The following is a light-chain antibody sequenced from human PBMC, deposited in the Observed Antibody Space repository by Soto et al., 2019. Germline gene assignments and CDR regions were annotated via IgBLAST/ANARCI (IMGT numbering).Light chain of an antibody. V-gene: IGLV1-44*01. CDR2: SNN. J-gene: IGLJ1*01. Sequence: QSVLTQPPSASGTPGQRVTISCSGSSSNIGGNTVNWYQQFPGTAPKLLIYSNNQRPSGVPDRISGSKSGTSASLAISGPQSEDEADYYCAAWDDSLSGYVFGTGTKLTVL. CDR3: AAWDDSLSGYV. CDR1: SSNIGGNT.